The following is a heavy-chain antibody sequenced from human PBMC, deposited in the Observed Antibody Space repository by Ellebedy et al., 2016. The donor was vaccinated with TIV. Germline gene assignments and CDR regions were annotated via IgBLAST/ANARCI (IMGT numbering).Heavy chain of an antibody. J-gene: IGHJ4*02. CDR1: GSTLSRYW. D-gene: IGHD6-6*01. CDR3: AKGAVPVTVRPLVDY. CDR2: IKQDGSDI. V-gene: IGHV3-7*03. Sequence: GESLKISCATSGSTLSRYWMSWFRQAPGKGLEWVANIKQDGSDIHYVDSVKGRFTISRDNAKNSLYLQMNSLRVEDTALYYCAKGAVPVTVRPLVDYWGQGTLVTVSS.